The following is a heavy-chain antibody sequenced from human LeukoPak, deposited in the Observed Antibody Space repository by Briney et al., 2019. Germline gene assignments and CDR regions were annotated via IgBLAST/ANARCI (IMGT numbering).Heavy chain of an antibody. CDR3: SREAYHHGQVDY. CDR2: IIPVLGIA. Sequence: SVKVSCKASGGTFSSYAISWVRQAPGQGLEWMGRIIPVLGIANYAQKFQGRVTITADKSTSTAYMELSSLRSEDTAVYYCSREAYHHGQVDYWGQGTLVTVSS. D-gene: IGHD2-2*01. V-gene: IGHV1-69*04. CDR1: GGTFSSYA. J-gene: IGHJ4*02.